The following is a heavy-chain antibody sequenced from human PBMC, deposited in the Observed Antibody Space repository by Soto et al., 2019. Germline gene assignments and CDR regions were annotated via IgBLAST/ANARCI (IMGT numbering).Heavy chain of an antibody. CDR2: IKQDGSEK. V-gene: IGHV3-7*03. J-gene: IGHJ4*02. Sequence: LRLCCSASGFTFSICWMSWVRQAPGKGLEWVSNIKQDGSEKYYVDSVKGRFTISRDNAKNSMYLQMNSLRAEDTAVYYCARGDQWMDQTFEYWGQGTLVNVSS. CDR3: ARGDQWMDQTFEY. CDR1: GFTFSICW. D-gene: IGHD6-19*01.